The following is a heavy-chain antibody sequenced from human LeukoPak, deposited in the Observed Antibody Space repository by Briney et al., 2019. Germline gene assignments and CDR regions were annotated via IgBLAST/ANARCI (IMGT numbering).Heavy chain of an antibody. CDR2: IIPIFGTA. Sequence: SVKVSCKASGGTFSSYAISWLRQAPAQGLEWMGRIIPIFGTANYAQKFQGRVTITTDESTSTAYMELSSLRSEDTAVYYCARDTLWIHSAGYYFDYWGQGTLVTVSS. V-gene: IGHV1-69*05. CDR3: ARDTLWIHSAGYYFDY. D-gene: IGHD5-18*01. CDR1: GGTFSSYA. J-gene: IGHJ4*02.